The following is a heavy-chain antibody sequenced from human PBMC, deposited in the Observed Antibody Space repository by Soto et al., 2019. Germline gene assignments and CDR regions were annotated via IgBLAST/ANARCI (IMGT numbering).Heavy chain of an antibody. V-gene: IGHV1-18*01. CDR1: GYTFSSYH. CDR3: ARDLPPVDY. Sequence: QIQLVQSGAEVKKPGASVKVSCKASGYTFSSYHITWVRQAPGQGLEWMGWISAYNGNTNYAQNLQGRVTMTTDPSTSTGYMELRRLRSDDTAVYYCARDLPPVDYWGQGTLVTVTS. J-gene: IGHJ4*02. CDR2: ISAYNGNT.